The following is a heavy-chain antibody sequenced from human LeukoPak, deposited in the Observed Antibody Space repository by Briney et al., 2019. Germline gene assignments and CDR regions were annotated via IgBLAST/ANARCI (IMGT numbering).Heavy chain of an antibody. Sequence: GGSLRLSCAASGFAVSSNYMSWVRQAPGKGLEWVSVIYSGGSTYYADSVKGRFTISRDNSKNTLYLQMNSLRAEDTAVYYCARTDIAMVPGAFDYWGQGTLVTVSS. D-gene: IGHD5-18*01. CDR1: GFAVSSNY. CDR2: IYSGGST. J-gene: IGHJ4*02. V-gene: IGHV3-53*01. CDR3: ARTDIAMVPGAFDY.